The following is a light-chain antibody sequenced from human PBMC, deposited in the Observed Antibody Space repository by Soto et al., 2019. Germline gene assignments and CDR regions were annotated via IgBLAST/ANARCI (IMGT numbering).Light chain of an antibody. Sequence: VIWMAQSPSLLFPSTGDRVTISCRMSQGISSYLAWYHQKPGKAPKLLIYAASNLQSGVPSRFSGSGSGTDFTLTISSLQPEDFATYYCQQGYTSAITFGQGTRLEIK. CDR1: QGISSY. J-gene: IGKJ5*01. V-gene: IGKV1D-8*03. CDR3: QQGYTSAIT. CDR2: AAS.